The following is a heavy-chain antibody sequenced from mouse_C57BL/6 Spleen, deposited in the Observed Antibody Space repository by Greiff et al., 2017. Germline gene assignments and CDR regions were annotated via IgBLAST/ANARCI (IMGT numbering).Heavy chain of an antibody. CDR2: IDPSDSYT. Sequence: QVQLQQSGAELVKPGASVKLSCKASGYTFTSYWMQWVKQRPGQGLEWIGEIDPSDSYTNYNQKFKGKATLTVDTSSSTAYMQLSSLTSEDSAVYYCARSNWDLDYWGQGTTLTVSS. CDR1: GYTFTSYW. J-gene: IGHJ2*01. V-gene: IGHV1-50*01. CDR3: ARSNWDLDY. D-gene: IGHD4-1*01.